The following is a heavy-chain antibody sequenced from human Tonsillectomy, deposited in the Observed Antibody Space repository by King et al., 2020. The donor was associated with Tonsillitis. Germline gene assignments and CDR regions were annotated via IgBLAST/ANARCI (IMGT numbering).Heavy chain of an antibody. V-gene: IGHV3-23*04. CDR2: ISGGGGST. Sequence: VQLVESGGGLVQPGGSLRLFCAASGFTFSSYAMSWVRQAPGKGLEWVSAISGGGGSTYYSDSVKGRFTISRDNSKNTLYLQMNSLRAEDTAVYYCAKIGAGFGSSGYYYWDYYYGMDVWGQGTTVTVSS. J-gene: IGHJ6*02. CDR1: GFTFSSYA. D-gene: IGHD3-22*01. CDR3: AKIGAGFGSSGYYYWDYYYGMDV.